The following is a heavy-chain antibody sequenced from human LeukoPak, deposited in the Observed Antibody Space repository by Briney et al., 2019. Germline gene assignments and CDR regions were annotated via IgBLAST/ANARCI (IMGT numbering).Heavy chain of an antibody. D-gene: IGHD3-10*01. Sequence: GSLRLSCAASGFTFSSYSMNWVRRAPGKGLEWVSSISSSSSYIYYADSVKGRFTISRDNAKNSLYLQMNSLRAEDTAVYYCARDHADYGSGSYGYWGQGTLVTVSS. V-gene: IGHV3-21*01. CDR1: GFTFSSYS. J-gene: IGHJ4*02. CDR2: ISSSSSYI. CDR3: ARDHADYGSGSYGY.